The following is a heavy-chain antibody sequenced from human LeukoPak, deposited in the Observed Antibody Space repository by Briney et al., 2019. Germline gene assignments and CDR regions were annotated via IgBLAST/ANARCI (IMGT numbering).Heavy chain of an antibody. D-gene: IGHD3-10*01. CDR2: IYYTGST. J-gene: IGHJ4*02. CDR3: ARGVDYYGV. CDR1: GGSISSSNYY. Sequence: SETLSLTCTVSGGSISSSNYYWGWIRQPPGEGLEWIGSIYYTGSTYYNPSLKSRITISVDTSKNQFSLKLSSLTAADTAVYYCARGVDYYGVWGQGTLVTVSS. V-gene: IGHV4-39*07.